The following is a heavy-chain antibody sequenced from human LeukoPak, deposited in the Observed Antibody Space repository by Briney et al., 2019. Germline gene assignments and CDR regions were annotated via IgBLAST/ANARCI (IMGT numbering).Heavy chain of an antibody. CDR3: AKYGSYRPVYYGMDV. J-gene: IGHJ6*02. CDR2: ISGSGGST. Sequence: GGSLRLSCAASGFTFSSYAMSWVHQAPGKGLEWVSAISGSGGSTYYADSVKGRFTISRDNSKNTLYLQMNSLRAEDTAVYYCAKYGSYRPVYYGMDVWGQGTTVTVSS. CDR1: GFTFSSYA. D-gene: IGHD1-26*01. V-gene: IGHV3-23*01.